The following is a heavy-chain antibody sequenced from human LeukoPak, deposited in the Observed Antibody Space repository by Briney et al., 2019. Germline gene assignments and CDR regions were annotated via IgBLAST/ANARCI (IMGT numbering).Heavy chain of an antibody. CDR3: VRYFDK. V-gene: IGHV3-48*02. Sequence: SGGSLRLSCATSGFTLSSYTMNWVRQAPGKGLEWVSYISNSGSTIYYADSVKGRFTISRDNAKNSLYLQMNSLRDEDTAIYYCVRYFDKWGQGTLVTVSS. D-gene: IGHD1-14*01. J-gene: IGHJ4*02. CDR1: GFTLSSYT. CDR2: ISNSGSTI.